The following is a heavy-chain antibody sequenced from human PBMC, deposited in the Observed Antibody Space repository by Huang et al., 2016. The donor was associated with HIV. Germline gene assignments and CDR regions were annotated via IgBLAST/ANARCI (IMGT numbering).Heavy chain of an antibody. D-gene: IGHD3-3*01. Sequence: QMQLQQRGAGLLKPSETLSLTCGVSGGSFTGNYLTWLRQAPGKGLEWIGEVNDSEAPNYHPSLKGRVTITLDKSNRELSLNLRSVTAADTAVYYCARQWTILEWLLGLDVWGQGTTVIVSS. V-gene: IGHV4-34*02. CDR3: ARQWTILEWLLGLDV. J-gene: IGHJ6*02. CDR2: VNDSEAP. CDR1: GGSFTGNY.